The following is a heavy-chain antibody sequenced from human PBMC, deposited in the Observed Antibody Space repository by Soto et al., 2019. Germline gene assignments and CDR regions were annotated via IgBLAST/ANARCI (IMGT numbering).Heavy chain of an antibody. D-gene: IGHD3-22*01. J-gene: IGHJ3*02. Sequence: GGSLRLSCAASGFTFSSYSMNWVRQAPGKGLEWVSYISSSSSTIYYADSVKGRFTISRDNAKNSLYLQMNSLRDEDMAVYYCARDSRETYYYDSSGFAFDIWGQGTMVTVSS. CDR1: GFTFSSYS. V-gene: IGHV3-48*02. CDR2: ISSSSSTI. CDR3: ARDSRETYYYDSSGFAFDI.